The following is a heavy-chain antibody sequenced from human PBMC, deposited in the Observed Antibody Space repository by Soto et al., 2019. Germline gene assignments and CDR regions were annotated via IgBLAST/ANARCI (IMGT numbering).Heavy chain of an antibody. Sequence: QVQLQESGPGLVKPSQTLSLTCTVSGASISSGGYYWSWIRQHPGKGLEWIGYIYYSGSTYYNPSLKSRVTISVDTSKNQFSLKLSSVTAADTAVYYCARNYYDILTGYPTAQFDYWGQGTLVTVSS. CDR1: GASISSGGYY. CDR3: ARNYYDILTGYPTAQFDY. D-gene: IGHD3-9*01. CDR2: IYYSGST. J-gene: IGHJ4*02. V-gene: IGHV4-31*03.